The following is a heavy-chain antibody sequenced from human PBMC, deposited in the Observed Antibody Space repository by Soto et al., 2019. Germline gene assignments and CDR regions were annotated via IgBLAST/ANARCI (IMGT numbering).Heavy chain of an antibody. J-gene: IGHJ3*02. CDR1: GYTFTSYG. V-gene: IGHV1-18*04. Sequence: ASVKVSCKASGYTFTSYGISWVRQAPGQGLEWMGWISAYNGNTNYAQKLQGRVTMTTDTSTSTAYMGLRSLRSDDTAVYYCASPPNITMARSDAFDIWGQGTMVTVSS. CDR3: ASPPNITMARSDAFDI. CDR2: ISAYNGNT. D-gene: IGHD3-10*01.